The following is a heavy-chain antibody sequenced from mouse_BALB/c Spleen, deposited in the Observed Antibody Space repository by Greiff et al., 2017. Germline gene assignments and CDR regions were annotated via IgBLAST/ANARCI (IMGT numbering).Heavy chain of an antibody. Sequence: EVQVVESGGGLVQPGGSLKLSCVASGFTFSNYWMNWVRQSPEKGLEWVAEIRLKSNNYATHYAESVKGRFTISRDDSKSSVYLQMNNLRAEDTGSYYCTWMRDYVYPFAYWGQGTLVTVSA. V-gene: IGHV6-6*02. CDR3: TWMRDYVYPFAY. D-gene: IGHD2-2*01. CDR1: GFTFSNYW. J-gene: IGHJ3*01. CDR2: IRLKSNNYAT.